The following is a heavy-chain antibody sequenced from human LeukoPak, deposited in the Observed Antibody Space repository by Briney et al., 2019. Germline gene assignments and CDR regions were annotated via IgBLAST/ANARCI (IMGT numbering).Heavy chain of an antibody. D-gene: IGHD6-19*01. CDR2: ISGSGGST. J-gene: IGHJ4*02. CDR3: AKDVVAVAGPFDY. CDR1: GFTFSSYS. V-gene: IGHV3-23*01. Sequence: PGGSLRLSCAASGFTFSSYSMNWVRQAPGKGLEWVSAISGSGGSTYYADSVKGRFTISRDNSKNTLYLQMNSLRAEDTAVYYCAKDVVAVAGPFDYWGQGTPVTVSS.